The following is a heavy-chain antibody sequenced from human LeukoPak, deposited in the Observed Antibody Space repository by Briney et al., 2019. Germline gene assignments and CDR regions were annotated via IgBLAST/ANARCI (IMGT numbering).Heavy chain of an antibody. J-gene: IGHJ5*02. CDR3: ARDGRSGYEDL. CDR2: IYHVGGT. D-gene: IGHD5-12*01. CDR1: GGSISSSNYY. V-gene: IGHV4-39*07. Sequence: SETLSLTCIVSGGSISSSNYYWGWLRQTPGKGLEWIGSIYHVGGTYYNPSLKSRVTISIDTSKNQFSLKLTSVTAADTAIYYCARDGRSGYEDLWGPGTLVTVSS.